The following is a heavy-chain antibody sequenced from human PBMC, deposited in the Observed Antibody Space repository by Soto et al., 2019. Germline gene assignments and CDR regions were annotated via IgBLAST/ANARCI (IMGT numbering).Heavy chain of an antibody. V-gene: IGHV3-33*01. D-gene: IGHD3-9*01. CDR3: ARDPTYYDILTGYYYYYGMDV. Sequence: PGGSLRLSCAASGFTFSSYGMHWVRQAPGKGLEWVAVIWYDGSNKYYADSVKGRFTISRDNSKNTLYLQMNSLRAEDTAVYYCARDPTYYDILTGYYYYYGMDVWGQGTTVTVSS. CDR1: GFTFSSYG. CDR2: IWYDGSNK. J-gene: IGHJ6*02.